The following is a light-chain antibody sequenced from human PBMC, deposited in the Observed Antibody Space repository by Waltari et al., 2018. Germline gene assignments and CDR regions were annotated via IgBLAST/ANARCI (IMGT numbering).Light chain of an antibody. Sequence: DIQMTQSPSSLSAYVGDRVTITCRASQSIRSHLNWYQQKPGKAPKLLINAASTLQSGVPSRFSGSGSGTDFTLTISSLQPEDFATYYCQQSHTTPLTFGGGTKVEIK. CDR3: QQSHTTPLT. CDR1: QSIRSH. CDR2: AAS. J-gene: IGKJ4*01. V-gene: IGKV1-39*01.